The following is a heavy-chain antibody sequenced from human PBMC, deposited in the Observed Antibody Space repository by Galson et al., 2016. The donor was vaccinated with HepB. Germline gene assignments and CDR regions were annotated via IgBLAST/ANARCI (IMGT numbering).Heavy chain of an antibody. CDR3: ASHYDILTGYFYGYYFDY. D-gene: IGHD3-9*01. J-gene: IGHJ4*02. Sequence: SLRLSCAASGFTFSSYSMNWVRQAPGKGLEWVSSISSSCSYIYYADSVKGRFTISRDNAKNSLYLQMNSLRAEDTAVYYCASHYDILTGYFYGYYFDYWGQGTLVTVSS. V-gene: IGHV3-21*06. CDR2: ISSSCSYI. CDR1: GFTFSSYS.